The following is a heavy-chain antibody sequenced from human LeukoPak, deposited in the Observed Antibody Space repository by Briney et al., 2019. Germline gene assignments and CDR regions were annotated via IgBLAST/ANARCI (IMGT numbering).Heavy chain of an antibody. D-gene: IGHD5-18*01. CDR3: ARAAMWIQLWLDY. CDR1: GGSFSGYY. CDR2: INHSGST. V-gene: IGHV4-34*01. J-gene: IGHJ4*02. Sequence: SETLSLTCAVYGGSFSGYYWSWIRQPPGKGLERIGEINHSGSTNYNPSLKSRVTISVDTSKNQSSLKLSSVTAADTAVYYCARAAMWIQLWLDYWGQGTLVTVSS.